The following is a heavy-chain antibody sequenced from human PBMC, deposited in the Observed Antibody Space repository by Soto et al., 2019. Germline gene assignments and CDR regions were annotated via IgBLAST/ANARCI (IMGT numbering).Heavy chain of an antibody. V-gene: IGHV1-69*13. CDR1: GGTFSSYA. J-gene: IGHJ4*02. D-gene: IGHD3-16*02. CDR3: ARVGYDYVWGSYRPGGLDY. CDR2: IIPIFGTA. Sequence: SLKVSCKASGGTFSSYAISWVRQAPGQGLEWMGGIIPIFGTANYAQRFQGRVTITADESTSTAYMELSSLRSEDTAVYYCARVGYDYVWGSYRPGGLDYWGQGTLVTVSS.